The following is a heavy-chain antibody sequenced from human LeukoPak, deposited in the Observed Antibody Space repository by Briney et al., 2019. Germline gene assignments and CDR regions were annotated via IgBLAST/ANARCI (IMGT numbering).Heavy chain of an antibody. CDR1: GGSVSSGSYY. CDR3: ASWGDYGGSFDY. Sequence: SSETLSLTCTVSGGSVSSGSYYWSWIRQPTGKGLEWIGYIYYSGSTDYNPSLKSRVTISVDTSKNQFSLKLSSVTAADTAVYYCASWGDYGGSFDYWGQGTLVTVSS. J-gene: IGHJ4*02. D-gene: IGHD4-23*01. V-gene: IGHV4-61*01. CDR2: IYYSGST.